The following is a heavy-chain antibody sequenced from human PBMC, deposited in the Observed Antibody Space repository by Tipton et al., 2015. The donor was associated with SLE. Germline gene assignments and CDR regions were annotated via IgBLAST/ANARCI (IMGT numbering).Heavy chain of an antibody. D-gene: IGHD3/OR15-3a*01. Sequence: TLSLTCSVSGGSISSGGYYWSWIRQHPGKGLEWIGYSHYSGNTHYNTSLKSRVTISVDTSKNQFSLKLSSVTAADTAVYYCARGVGDFGLKNWGQGTLVTVSS. CDR1: GGSISSGGYY. J-gene: IGHJ4*02. V-gene: IGHV4-31*03. CDR2: SHYSGNT. CDR3: ARGVGDFGLKN.